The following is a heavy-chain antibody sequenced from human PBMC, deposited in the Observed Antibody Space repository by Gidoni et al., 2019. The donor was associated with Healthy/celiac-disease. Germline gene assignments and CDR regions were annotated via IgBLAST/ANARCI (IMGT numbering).Heavy chain of an antibody. CDR3: ARDGSGYYYGSGSYSPFDY. CDR1: GFTFSSYG. J-gene: IGHJ4*02. Sequence: QVQLVESGGGVVQPVRSLRLSCAASGFTFSSYGMHWVRQAPGKGLEWVAVIWYDGSNKYYADSVKGRFTISRDNSKNTLYLQMNSLRAEDTAVYYCARDGSGYYYGSGSYSPFDYWGQGTLVTVSS. CDR2: IWYDGSNK. V-gene: IGHV3-33*01. D-gene: IGHD3-10*01.